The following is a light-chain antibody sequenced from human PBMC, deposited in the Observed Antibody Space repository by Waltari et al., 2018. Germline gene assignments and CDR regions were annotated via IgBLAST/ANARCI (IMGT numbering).Light chain of an antibody. Sequence: EIVLTQSPGTLSLSPGEGATLSCRASQSFSSCYLAWYQQKPGQAPRLLIYGTFTKATGVPDRFSGSGSVADFTLTISRLEPEDCAVYYCHHYGSSPQTFRQGTKLEIK. V-gene: IGKV3-20*01. J-gene: IGKJ2*01. CDR3: HHYGSSPQT. CDR1: QSFSSCY. CDR2: GTF.